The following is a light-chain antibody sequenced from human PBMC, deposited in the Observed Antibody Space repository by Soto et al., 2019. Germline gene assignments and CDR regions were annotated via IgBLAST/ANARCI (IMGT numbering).Light chain of an antibody. CDR2: AGS. CDR3: CSYAGRSTHVL. V-gene: IGLV2-23*01. CDR1: SSDVGSYNV. J-gene: IGLJ3*02. Sequence: QSALTQAASVSGSPGQSITISCTGTSSDVGSYNVVSWYQQHPGKAPKLIIYAGSKRPPGVSNRFSGSKSGNTASLTISGLQAEDEADYYCCSYAGRSTHVLFGGGTKVTVL.